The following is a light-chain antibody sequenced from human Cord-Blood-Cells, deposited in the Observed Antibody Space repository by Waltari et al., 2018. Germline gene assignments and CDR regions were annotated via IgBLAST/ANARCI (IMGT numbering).Light chain of an antibody. CDR2: YDD. V-gene: IGLV1-36*01. CDR3: AAWDDSLNGYV. CDR1: GSNIGNNA. J-gene: IGLJ1*01. Sequence: QSVLTQPPSVSEAPRQRVTISCSGSGSNIGNNAVNWYQQLPGKAPKLLIYYDDLLPSGVSDRFSGSKSGTSASLAISGLQSEDEADYYCAAWDDSLNGYVFGTGTKVTVL.